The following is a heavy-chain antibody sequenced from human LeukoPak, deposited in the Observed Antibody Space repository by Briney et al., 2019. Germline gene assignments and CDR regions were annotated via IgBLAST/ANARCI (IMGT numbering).Heavy chain of an antibody. V-gene: IGHV4-34*01. CDR3: ARHTHSSGWYSSY. D-gene: IGHD6-19*01. Sequence: KPSETLSLTCAVYGGSFSGYYWSWIRRPPGKGLEWIGEINHSGSTNYNPSLKSRVTISVDTSKNQFSLKLSSVTAADTAVYYCARHTHSSGWYSSYWGQGTLVTVSS. CDR2: INHSGST. CDR1: GGSFSGYY. J-gene: IGHJ4*02.